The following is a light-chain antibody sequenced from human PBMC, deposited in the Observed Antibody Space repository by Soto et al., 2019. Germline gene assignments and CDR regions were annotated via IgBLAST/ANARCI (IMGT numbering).Light chain of an antibody. CDR1: QSVSSY. CDR2: DAS. V-gene: IGKV3-11*01. CDR3: QQRSNCPPT. J-gene: IGKJ1*01. Sequence: EIVLTQSPATLSLSPGERATLSYRASQSVSSYLAWYQQKPGQAPRLLIYDASNRATGIPARFSGSGSGTDFTLTISSLEPEDFAVYYWQQRSNCPPTFGQGTKVEIK.